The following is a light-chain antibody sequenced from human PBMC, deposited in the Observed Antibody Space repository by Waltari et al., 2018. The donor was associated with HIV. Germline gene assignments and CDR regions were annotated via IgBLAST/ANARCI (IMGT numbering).Light chain of an antibody. CDR1: QRISSY. J-gene: IGKJ2*01. V-gene: IGKV1-39*01. CDR3: HQSYSTPYT. CDR2: ATS. Sequence: DIRLTHSPSSLSASVGDRVTLTCRSSQRISSYLNWYQQRPGKAPNRLIYATSALQSGVPSRFSGSGSGTEFTLTISSLQPEDVATYYCHQSYSTPYTFGQGTKLEI.